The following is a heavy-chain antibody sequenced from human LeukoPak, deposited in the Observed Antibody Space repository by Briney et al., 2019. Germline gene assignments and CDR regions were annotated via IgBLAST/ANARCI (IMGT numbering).Heavy chain of an antibody. CDR3: ARALCINGICEWFDP. CDR1: GASISSGGYF. J-gene: IGHJ5*02. CDR2: IETSGST. Sequence: PSETLSLTCTVSGASISSGGYFWSWIRQPAGKGVEWIGRIETSGSTNYNPSLKSRVTISVDTSKNQFSLKLRSVTAADTAVYYCARALCINGICEWFDPWGQGTLVTVSS. V-gene: IGHV4-61*02. D-gene: IGHD2-8*01.